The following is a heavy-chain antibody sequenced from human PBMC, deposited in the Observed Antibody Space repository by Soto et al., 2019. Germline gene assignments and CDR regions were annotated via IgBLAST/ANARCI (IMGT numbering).Heavy chain of an antibody. CDR1: GNSFRSYW. V-gene: IGHV5-10-1*01. D-gene: IGHD1-26*01. CDR2: IDPSDSYT. CDR3: ARHAKHGIFDI. J-gene: IGHJ3*02. Sequence: GESLKISCKGSGNSFRSYWISWVRQMPGKGLEWMGKIDPSDSYTNYSPSFQGNVIISVDKSISTAYVQWGSLKASDTAMYYCARHAKHGIFDIWGQGTMVTVSS.